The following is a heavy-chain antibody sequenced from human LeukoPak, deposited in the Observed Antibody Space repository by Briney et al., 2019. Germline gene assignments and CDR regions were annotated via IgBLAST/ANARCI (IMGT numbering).Heavy chain of an antibody. Sequence: PSETLSLTCTVSGGSISSSSYYWGWIRQPPGKGLEWIGSIYYSGSTYYNPSLKSRVTISVDTSKNQFSLKLTSVTAADTAVYYCARVFEGQQLIPGFDYWGQGTLVTASS. CDR2: IYYSGST. CDR1: GGSISSSSYY. J-gene: IGHJ4*02. V-gene: IGHV4-39*07. D-gene: IGHD6-13*01. CDR3: ARVFEGQQLIPGFDY.